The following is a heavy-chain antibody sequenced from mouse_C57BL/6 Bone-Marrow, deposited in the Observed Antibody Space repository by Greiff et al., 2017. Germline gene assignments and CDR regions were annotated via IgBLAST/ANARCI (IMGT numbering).Heavy chain of an antibody. CDR3: AKMDSNYVDWYFDV. CDR1: GFSLTSYG. J-gene: IGHJ1*03. V-gene: IGHV2-4*01. D-gene: IGHD2-5*01. CDR2: IWSGGST. Sequence: VKLKQSGPGLVQPSQSLSITCTVSGFSLTSYGVHWVRQPPGKGLEWLGVIWSGGSTDYNAALISRLSISKDNSKSQVFFKMNSLQADDTAIYYCAKMDSNYVDWYFDVWGTGTTVTVSS.